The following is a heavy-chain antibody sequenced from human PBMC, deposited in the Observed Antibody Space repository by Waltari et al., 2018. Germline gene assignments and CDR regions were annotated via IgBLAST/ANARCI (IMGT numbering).Heavy chain of an antibody. D-gene: IGHD2-15*01. CDR1: GFTFSIYN. Sequence: EVQLVESGGDLIQPGGSLRLSCAASGFTFSIYNMNWIRQAPGKGLEWVSYINGGSGTIYYADSVKGRFTISRDNAKNSLYLQMNSLRAEDSAVYYCARSRDAYQSCDYWGQGTLVTVSS. CDR3: ARSRDAYQSCDY. CDR2: INGGSGTI. V-gene: IGHV3-48*04. J-gene: IGHJ4*02.